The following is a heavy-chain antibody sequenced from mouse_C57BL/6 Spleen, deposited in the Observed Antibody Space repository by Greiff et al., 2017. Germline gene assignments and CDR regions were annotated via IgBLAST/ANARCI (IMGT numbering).Heavy chain of an antibody. CDR1: GFTFSSYG. Sequence: EVQLVESGGDLVKPGGSLKLSCAASGFTFSSYGMSWVRQTPDKRLEWVATISSGGSYTYYPDSVKGRFTISRDNAKNTLYLQMSILKSEDTAMYYCARTGITTVEEDDWGQGTTRTVAS. J-gene: IGHJ2*01. V-gene: IGHV5-6*01. D-gene: IGHD1-1*01. CDR2: ISSGGSYT. CDR3: ARTGITTVEEDD.